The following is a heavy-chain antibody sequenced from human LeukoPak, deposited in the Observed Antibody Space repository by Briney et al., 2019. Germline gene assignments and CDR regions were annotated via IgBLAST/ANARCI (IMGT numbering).Heavy chain of an antibody. D-gene: IGHD2-2*02. Sequence: RTSETLSLTCTVSGGSISSYYWSWIRQPPGKGLERIGYIYYSGSTNYNPSLKSRVTISVDTAKNQFSLKLSSVTAADTAVYYCARQGGLYFSIWGQRTMVTVSS. J-gene: IGHJ3*02. V-gene: IGHV4-59*08. CDR3: ARQGGLYFSI. CDR2: IYYSGST. CDR1: GGSISSYY.